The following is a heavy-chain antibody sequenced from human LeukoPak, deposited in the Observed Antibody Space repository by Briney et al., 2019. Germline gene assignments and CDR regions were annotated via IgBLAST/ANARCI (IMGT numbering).Heavy chain of an antibody. CDR1: GGSISSYY. J-gene: IGHJ4*02. CDR2: IYYSGST. D-gene: IGHD3-22*01. CDR3: ARGISYYDSSDYLFDY. V-gene: IGHV4-59*01. Sequence: SETLSLTCTVSGGSISSYYWSWIRQPPGKGLEWIGYIYYSGSTNYNPSLKSRVTISVDTSKNQFSLKLSSVTAADTAVYYCARGISYYDSSDYLFDYWGQGTLVTVSS.